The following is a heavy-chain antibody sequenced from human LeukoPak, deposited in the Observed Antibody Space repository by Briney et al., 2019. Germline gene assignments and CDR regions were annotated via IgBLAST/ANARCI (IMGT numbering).Heavy chain of an antibody. CDR2: INAGNGNT. J-gene: IGHJ5*02. CDR1: GYTFTSYA. Sequence: ASVKVSCKASGYTFTSYAMHWVRQAPGQRLEWMGWINAGNGNTKYSQKFQGRVTVTRDTSASTAYMELSSLRSEDTAVYYCATANSYYYDSSGYLEGFDPWGQGTLVTVPS. D-gene: IGHD3-22*01. V-gene: IGHV1-3*01. CDR3: ATANSYYYDSSGYLEGFDP.